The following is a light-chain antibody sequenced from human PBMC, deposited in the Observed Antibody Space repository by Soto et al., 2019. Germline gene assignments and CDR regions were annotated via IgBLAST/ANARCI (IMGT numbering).Light chain of an antibody. Sequence: EIVLTQSPGTLSLSPGERATLSCRASQSVSLSYLTWYQQKPGQAPRLLIFGASSRVIGMPDRFSGRGSGKEFTLTSSILKTEDCAVYSCQQHGSSLCTFGQGTKVEIK. CDR3: QQHGSSLCT. J-gene: IGKJ1*01. CDR2: GAS. CDR1: QSVSLSY. V-gene: IGKV3-20*01.